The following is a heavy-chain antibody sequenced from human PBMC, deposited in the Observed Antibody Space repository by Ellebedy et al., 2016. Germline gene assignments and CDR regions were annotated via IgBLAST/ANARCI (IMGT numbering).Heavy chain of an antibody. D-gene: IGHD3-22*01. V-gene: IGHV1-69*13. CDR2: IIPIFGTA. J-gene: IGHJ6*02. CDR1: GGTFSSYA. CDR3: ARGVLYDSSGGYYYYYGMDV. Sequence: SVKVSCXASGGTFSSYAISWVRQAPGQGLEWMGGIIPIFGTANYAQKFQGRVTITADESTSTAYMELSSLRSEDTAVYYCARGVLYDSSGGYYYYYGMDVWGQGTTVTVSS.